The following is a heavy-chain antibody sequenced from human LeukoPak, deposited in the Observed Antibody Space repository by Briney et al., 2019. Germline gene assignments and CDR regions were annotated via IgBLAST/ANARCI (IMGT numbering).Heavy chain of an antibody. V-gene: IGHV3-21*01. Sequence: GGSLRLSCAASGFTFSSYSMNWVRQAPGKGLEWASSISSSSSYIYYADSVKGRFTISRDNAKNSLYLQMNSLRAEDTAVYYCARVQTPGIAVAGTLDYWGQGTLVTVSS. CDR1: GFTFSSYS. J-gene: IGHJ4*02. CDR2: ISSSSSYI. CDR3: ARVQTPGIAVAGTLDY. D-gene: IGHD6-19*01.